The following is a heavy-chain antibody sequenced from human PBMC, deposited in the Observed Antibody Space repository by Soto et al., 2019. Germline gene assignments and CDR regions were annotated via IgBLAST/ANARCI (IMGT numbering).Heavy chain of an antibody. CDR2: IIPIFGTA. CDR3: AREGSYYYDSSGYYLDY. CDR1: GGTFGSYA. D-gene: IGHD3-22*01. Sequence: GASVKVSCKASGGTFGSYAISWVRQAPGQGLEWMGGIIPIFGTANYAQKFQGRVTITADESTSTAYMELSSLRSEDTAVYYCAREGSYYYDSSGYYLDYWGQGTLVTVSS. V-gene: IGHV1-69*13. J-gene: IGHJ4*02.